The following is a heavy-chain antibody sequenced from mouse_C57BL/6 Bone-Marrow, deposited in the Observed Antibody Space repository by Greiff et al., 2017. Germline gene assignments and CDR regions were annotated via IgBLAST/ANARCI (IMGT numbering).Heavy chain of an antibody. J-gene: IGHJ3*01. D-gene: IGHD1-1*01. Sequence: QVQLKESGAELVKPGASVKLSCKASGYTFTEYTIHWVKQRSGQGLEWIGWFYPGSGSIKYNEKFKDKATLTADKSSSTVYMELSRLTSEDSAVYFCARHGEESYYGSSPWFAYWGQGTLVTVSA. CDR3: ARHGEESYYGSSPWFAY. CDR2: FYPGSGSI. V-gene: IGHV1-62-2*01. CDR1: GYTFTEYT.